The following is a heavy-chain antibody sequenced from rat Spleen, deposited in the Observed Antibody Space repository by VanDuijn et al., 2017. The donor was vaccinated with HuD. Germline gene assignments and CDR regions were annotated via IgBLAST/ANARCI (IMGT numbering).Heavy chain of an antibody. CDR1: GFSLTGYN. J-gene: IGHJ2*01. D-gene: IGHD4-3*01. Sequence: QVQLKESGPGLVQPSQTLSLTCTVSGFSLTGYNIHWVRQPPGKGLEWMGRMRFNGDPSYSSTLKSRLSISRDTSQNQVFLKMHSLQTDDTGIYYCSRYNSGFDYWGQGVMVTVSS. V-gene: IGHV2-63*01. CDR3: SRYNSGFDY. CDR2: MRFNGDP.